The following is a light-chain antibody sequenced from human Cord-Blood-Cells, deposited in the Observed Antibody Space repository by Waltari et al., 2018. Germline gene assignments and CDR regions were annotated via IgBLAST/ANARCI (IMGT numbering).Light chain of an antibody. J-gene: IGKJ3*01. CDR3: MQALQTPFT. Sequence: IVMTQSPLSLPVTPGEPASISCRSSQSLLHSNGYNYLDWYLQKPGQSPQLLIYLGSNRASGVPDRFSGSGSGTDFTLKISRVEAEDVRVYYCMQALQTPFTFGPGTKVDIK. V-gene: IGKV2-28*01. CDR1: QSLLHSNGYNY. CDR2: LGS.